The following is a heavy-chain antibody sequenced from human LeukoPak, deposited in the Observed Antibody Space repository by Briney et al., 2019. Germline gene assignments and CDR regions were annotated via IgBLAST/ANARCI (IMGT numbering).Heavy chain of an antibody. CDR2: IYYSGRT. Sequence: PSETLSLTCTVSSGSIGSYYWSWIRQPPGKGLEWIGYIYYSGRTNYNPSLKSRVTISLDTSKNQFSLKLSSVTAADTAVYYCARVGPRRYDYVWGSYRLTWFDPWGQGTLVTVSS. V-gene: IGHV4-59*12. J-gene: IGHJ5*02. D-gene: IGHD3-16*02. CDR1: SGSIGSYY. CDR3: ARVGPRRYDYVWGSYRLTWFDP.